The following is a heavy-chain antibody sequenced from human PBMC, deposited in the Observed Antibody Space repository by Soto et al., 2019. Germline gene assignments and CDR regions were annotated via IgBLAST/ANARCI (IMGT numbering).Heavy chain of an antibody. Sequence: QVQLVQSGAEENKPGASVKVSCKASGYTFTNYTMHWVRQAPGQRLAWMGWINAGNGNPVISRQFQGRVTMTRNTSISTAYMELSSLRSEDTAVYYCAREINWKGVDYWGQGTLVTVSS. J-gene: IGHJ4*02. CDR2: INAGNGNP. CDR1: GYTFTNYT. D-gene: IGHD1-20*01. V-gene: IGHV1-3*05. CDR3: AREINWKGVDY.